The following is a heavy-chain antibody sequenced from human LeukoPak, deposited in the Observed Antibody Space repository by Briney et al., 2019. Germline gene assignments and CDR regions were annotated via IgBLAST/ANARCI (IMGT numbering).Heavy chain of an antibody. CDR2: INHNGNVN. J-gene: IGHJ6*02. D-gene: IGHD3-16*01. CDR1: GFTFSSYW. V-gene: IGHV3-7*03. Sequence: SGGSLRLSCAASGFTFSSYWMNWARQAPGKGLEWVASINHNGNVNYYADSVKGRFTISGDNAKNSLYLQMSNLRAEDTAVYFCARGGGLDVWGQGATVTVSS. CDR3: ARGGGLDV.